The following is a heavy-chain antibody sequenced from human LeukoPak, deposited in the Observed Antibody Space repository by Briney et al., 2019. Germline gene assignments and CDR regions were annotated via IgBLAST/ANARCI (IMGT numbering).Heavy chain of an antibody. D-gene: IGHD4-23*01. V-gene: IGHV4-39*07. CDR3: ARRGATTVVTEDAFDI. CDR1: GGSISSSSYY. Sequence: PSETLSLTCTVSGGSISSSSYYWGWIRQPPGKGLEWIGSIYHSGSTYYNPSLKSRVTISVDTSKNQFSLKLSSVTAADTAVYYCARRGATTVVTEDAFDIWGQGTMVTVSS. J-gene: IGHJ3*02. CDR2: IYHSGST.